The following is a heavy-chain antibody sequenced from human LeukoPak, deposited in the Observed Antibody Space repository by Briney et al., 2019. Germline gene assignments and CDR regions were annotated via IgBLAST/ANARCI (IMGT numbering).Heavy chain of an antibody. V-gene: IGHV4-38-2*02. J-gene: IGHJ3*02. Sequence: PSETLSLTCTVSGYSISSGYYWGWIRQPPGKGLEWIGSIYHSGSTYYNPSLKSRVTIPVDTPKNQSSLKLSSVTAADTAVYYCARENDSSGYYYVYAFDIWGQGTMVTVSS. CDR1: GYSISSGYY. CDR3: ARENDSSGYYYVYAFDI. CDR2: IYHSGST. D-gene: IGHD3-22*01.